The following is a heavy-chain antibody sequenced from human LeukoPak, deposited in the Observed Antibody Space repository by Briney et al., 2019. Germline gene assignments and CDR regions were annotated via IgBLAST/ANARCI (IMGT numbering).Heavy chain of an antibody. Sequence: SETLSLTCTVSGGSISSGGYYWSWIWQPPGKGLEWIGYIYHSGSTYYNPSLKSRVTISVDRSKNQFSLKLSSVTAADTAVYYCASAQQIVSPVVVPLYYFDYWGQGTLVTVSS. CDR1: GGSISSGGYY. D-gene: IGHD3-22*01. CDR2: IYHSGST. J-gene: IGHJ4*02. CDR3: ASAQQIVSPVVVPLYYFDY. V-gene: IGHV4-30-2*01.